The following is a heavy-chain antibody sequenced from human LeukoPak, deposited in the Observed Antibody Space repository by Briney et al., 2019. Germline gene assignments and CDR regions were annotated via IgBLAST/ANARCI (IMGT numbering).Heavy chain of an antibody. J-gene: IGHJ4*02. CDR1: GFSFNNYA. CDR3: ARVGLYDFWSASPFDS. CDR2: ISYDTTN. V-gene: IGHV3-30*04. D-gene: IGHD3-3*01. Sequence: GRSLRLSCAASGFSFNNYAMHWVRQAPGKGLEWVALISYDTTNKKSYADSVKGRFSISRDNSKNTLYLQMNSLRAEDTAVYYCARVGLYDFWSASPFDSWGQGTLVTVSS.